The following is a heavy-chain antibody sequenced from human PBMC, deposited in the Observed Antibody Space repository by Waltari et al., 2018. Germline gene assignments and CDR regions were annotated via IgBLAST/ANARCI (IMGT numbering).Heavy chain of an antibody. D-gene: IGHD1-26*01. V-gene: IGHV4-61*02. CDR3: ASGIVGATTPTDAFDI. J-gene: IGHJ3*02. Sequence: QVQLQESGPGLVKPSQTLSLTCTVSGGSISSGSYYWSWIRQPAGKGLEWIGRIYTSGSTNYNPSLKSRVTISVDTSKNQFSLKLSSVTAADTAVYYCASGIVGATTPTDAFDIWGQGTMVTVSS. CDR1: GGSISSGSYY. CDR2: IYTSGST.